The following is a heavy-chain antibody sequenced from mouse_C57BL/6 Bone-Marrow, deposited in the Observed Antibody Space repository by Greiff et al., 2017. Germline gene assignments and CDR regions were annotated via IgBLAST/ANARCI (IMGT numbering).Heavy chain of an antibody. CDR3: TNGTTVGMDC. CDR2: LDPENGDT. CDR1: GFNIKDDY. Sequence: VQLQQSGAELVRPGASVKLSCIASGFNIKDDYMHWVKQRPEQGLEWIGWLDPENGDTEYASKFQGKATITADTSANTAYLQLSSLTSEDTAVYYCTNGTTVGMDCWGQGTSVTVSS. J-gene: IGHJ4*01. D-gene: IGHD1-1*01. V-gene: IGHV14-4*01.